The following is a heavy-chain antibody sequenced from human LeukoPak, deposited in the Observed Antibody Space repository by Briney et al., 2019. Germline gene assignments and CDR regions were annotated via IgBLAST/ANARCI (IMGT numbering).Heavy chain of an antibody. CDR2: INPNSGGT. J-gene: IGHJ4*02. D-gene: IGHD2-15*01. Sequence: ASVKVSCKASGYTFTGYYMHWVRQAPGQGLEWMGWINPNSGGTNHAQKFQGRVTMTRDTSISTAYMELSRLRSDDTAVYYCAREQVGCSGGSCYNYHDYWGQGTLVTVSS. CDR3: AREQVGCSGGSCYNYHDY. V-gene: IGHV1-2*02. CDR1: GYTFTGYY.